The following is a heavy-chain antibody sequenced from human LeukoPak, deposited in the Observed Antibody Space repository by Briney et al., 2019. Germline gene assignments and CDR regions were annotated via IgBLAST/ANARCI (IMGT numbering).Heavy chain of an antibody. CDR2: IYYSGST. V-gene: IGHV4-59*01. J-gene: IGHJ6*02. CDR1: GGSISNNY. CDR3: ARLQQQLVQNYYYGMDV. Sequence: SETLSLTCSVSGGSISNNYWSWLRQPPGQGLEWIGYIYYSGSTSYNPSLKSRLTISVDTSKNQFSLKLSSVTAADTAVYYCARLQQQLVQNYYYGMDVWGQGTTVTVSS. D-gene: IGHD6-13*01.